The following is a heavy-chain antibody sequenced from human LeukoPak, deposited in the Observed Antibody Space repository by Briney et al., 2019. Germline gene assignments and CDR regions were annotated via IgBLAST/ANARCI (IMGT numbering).Heavy chain of an antibody. CDR1: GFTFSTYG. CDR2: IRYDGSNK. D-gene: IGHD1-26*01. Sequence: GGSLRLSCAASGFTFSTYGMHWVRQAPGKGLEWVAFIRYDGSNKYYADSVKGRFTISRDNSKNTLYLQMNSLRAEDTAVYYCAKDAWSGSYYFDYWGHGTLVTVSS. J-gene: IGHJ4*01. V-gene: IGHV3-30*02. CDR3: AKDAWSGSYYFDY.